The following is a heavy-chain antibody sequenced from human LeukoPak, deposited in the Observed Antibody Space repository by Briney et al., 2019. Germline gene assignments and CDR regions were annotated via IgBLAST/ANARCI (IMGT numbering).Heavy chain of an antibody. J-gene: IGHJ6*02. D-gene: IGHD6-13*01. V-gene: IGHV4-61*05. CDR1: GGSISSSNYY. Sequence: SETLSLTCTVSGGSISSSNYYWGWIRQPPGKGLEWIGYIYHSGSTDYNPSLKSRVTISVDTSKSQFSLKLTSVTAADTAVYYCARLSSTWYGSYYYGMDVWGRGTTVTVSS. CDR2: IYHSGST. CDR3: ARLSSTWYGSYYYGMDV.